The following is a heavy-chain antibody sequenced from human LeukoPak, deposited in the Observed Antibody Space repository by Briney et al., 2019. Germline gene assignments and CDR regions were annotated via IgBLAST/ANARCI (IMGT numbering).Heavy chain of an antibody. D-gene: IGHD5-12*01. CDR2: ICYSGST. J-gene: IGHJ4*02. V-gene: IGHV4-39*01. Sequence: SETLSLTCTVSGGSISSSSYYWGWIRQPPGKGLEWIGSICYSGSTYYNPSLKSRVTISVDTSKNQFSLKLSSVTAADTAVYYCASLGATPLIDYWGQGTLVTVSS. CDR3: ASLGATPLIDY. CDR1: GGSISSSSYY.